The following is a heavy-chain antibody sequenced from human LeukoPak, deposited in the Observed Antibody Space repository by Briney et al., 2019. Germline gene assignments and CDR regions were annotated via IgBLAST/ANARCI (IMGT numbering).Heavy chain of an antibody. CDR1: GFTFSNSW. Sequence: GGALRLSCAASGFTFSNSWMIGVRQAPGKGLGWVGRIKSKAEGGTTDYAAPVKGRFTISRDDSENTLYLQMNSLKPEDTAVYYCATNSDYEGLFAYWGQGSLVTVSS. V-gene: IGHV3-15*01. J-gene: IGHJ4*02. D-gene: IGHD5-12*01. CDR2: IKSKAEGGTT. CDR3: ATNSDYEGLFAY.